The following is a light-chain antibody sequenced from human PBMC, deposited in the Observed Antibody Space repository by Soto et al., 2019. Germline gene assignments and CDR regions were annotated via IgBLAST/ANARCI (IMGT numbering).Light chain of an antibody. CDR1: QRVSSSY. CDR2: GAS. Sequence: EIVLTQSPGSLSLSPGERATLSWRASQRVSSSYLAWYQQRPGQAPRLLIYGASSRATGIPDRFSGSGSGTDFTLTISRLEPEDFAVYYCQQYGSSPSFGQGTRLEIK. J-gene: IGKJ5*01. CDR3: QQYGSSPS. V-gene: IGKV3-20*01.